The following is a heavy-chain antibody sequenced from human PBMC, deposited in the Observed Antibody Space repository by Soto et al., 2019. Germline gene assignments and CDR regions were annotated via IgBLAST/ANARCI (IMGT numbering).Heavy chain of an antibody. V-gene: IGHV4-39*02. Sequence: PSETRSLTWTVSCGSINSNSYYWAWIRQPPGKGLAWIANIYYDGTTYYNTSLKSRVTISRDTSKNQFSLRLTSMTAADTAVYYCAKVVVAATRHTHFDSWGQGTLVTVSS. D-gene: IGHD2-15*01. CDR3: AKVVVAATRHTHFDS. CDR2: IYYDGTT. CDR1: CGSINSNSYY. J-gene: IGHJ4*02.